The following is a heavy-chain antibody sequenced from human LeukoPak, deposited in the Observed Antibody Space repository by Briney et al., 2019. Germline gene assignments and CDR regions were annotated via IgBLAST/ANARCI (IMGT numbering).Heavy chain of an antibody. J-gene: IGHJ4*02. CDR1: GFTFSSLG. Sequence: GGSLRLSCSASGFTFSSLGMHWVRQAPGKGLEHVSTIGSDGDSTYYADSVKDRFTISRDNSKNALYLQMNSLRAEDTAVYYCAKAADFWSGYFDYWGQGTLVTVSS. V-gene: IGHV3-64*04. CDR3: AKAADFWSGYFDY. D-gene: IGHD3-3*01. CDR2: IGSDGDST.